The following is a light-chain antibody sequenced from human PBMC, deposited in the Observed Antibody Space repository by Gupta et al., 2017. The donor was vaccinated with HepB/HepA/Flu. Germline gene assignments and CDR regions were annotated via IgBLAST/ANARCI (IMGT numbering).Light chain of an antibody. CDR3: QQYGSSSMSS. V-gene: IGKV3-20*01. J-gene: IGKJ2*04. Sequence: EIVLTQSPGTLSLSPRERATLSCRASQSVSSSYLAWYQQKPGQAPRLLIYGASSRATGIPDRFSGSGSGTDFTLTISRREPEDFAVYYCQQYGSSSMSSFGQGTKLEIK. CDR1: QSVSSSY. CDR2: GAS.